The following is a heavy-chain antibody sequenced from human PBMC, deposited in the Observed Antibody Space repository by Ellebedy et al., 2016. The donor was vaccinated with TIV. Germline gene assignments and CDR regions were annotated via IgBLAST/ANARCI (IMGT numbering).Heavy chain of an antibody. Sequence: GGSLRLXXAASGFTFSTFRMHWVRQAPGKGLEWVAGISYDGGYKSYAHSVKGHFTISRDNARTTLYLQMNSLRPEDTAVYYCANGLYKASSGAEFDYWGLGTRVTVSS. J-gene: IGHJ4*02. V-gene: IGHV3-30*18. CDR2: ISYDGGYK. CDR3: ANGLYKASSGAEFDY. D-gene: IGHD3-10*01. CDR1: GFTFSTFR.